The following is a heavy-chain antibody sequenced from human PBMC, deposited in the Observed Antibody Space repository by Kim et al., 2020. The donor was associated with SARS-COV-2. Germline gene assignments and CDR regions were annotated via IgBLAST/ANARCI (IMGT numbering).Heavy chain of an antibody. CDR3: ARPTGYSSSWHIDY. D-gene: IGHD6-13*01. J-gene: IGHJ4*02. Sequence: SPSLQGQVTISADKSISTAYLQWGSLKASDTAMYYCARPTGYSSSWHIDYWGQGTLVTVSS. V-gene: IGHV5-51*01.